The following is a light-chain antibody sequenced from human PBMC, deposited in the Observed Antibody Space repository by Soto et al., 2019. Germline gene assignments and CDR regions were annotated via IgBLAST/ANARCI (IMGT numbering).Light chain of an antibody. CDR3: HSYDSSLSAVV. CDR2: SNN. V-gene: IGLV1-40*01. Sequence: QSVLTQPSSVSGAPGQRVTISCTGTSSNIGAGYDVHWYQQLPGKAPTLLIYSNNDRPSGVPDRFSGSKSGTSASLAITGLQADDEADYYCHSYDSSLSAVVFGGGTKVTVL. CDR1: SSNIGAGYD. J-gene: IGLJ3*02.